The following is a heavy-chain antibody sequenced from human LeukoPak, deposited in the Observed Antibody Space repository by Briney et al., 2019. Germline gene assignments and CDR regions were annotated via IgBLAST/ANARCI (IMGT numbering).Heavy chain of an antibody. CDR1: GYTFTSYG. D-gene: IGHD3-9*01. CDR2: ISAYNGNT. CDR3: AREGYDILTGYSRPFDY. Sequence: ASVKVSCKASGYTFTSYGISWVRQAPGQGLEGMGWISAYNGNTNYAQKLQGRVTMTTDTSTSTAYMELRSLRSDDTAVYYCAREGYDILTGYSRPFDYWGQGTLVTVSS. V-gene: IGHV1-18*01. J-gene: IGHJ4*02.